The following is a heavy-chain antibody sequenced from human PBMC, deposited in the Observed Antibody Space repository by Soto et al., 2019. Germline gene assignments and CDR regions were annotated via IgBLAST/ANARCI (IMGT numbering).Heavy chain of an antibody. CDR3: ARDPGRSSNRWRVRQVADGVYYVMDV. Sequence: QVQLVQSGAEVKKPGSSVKVSCKALGGTFSSDAISWVRQAPGQGLEWVGGIIPIFGTSKYAQNFQGRVTITADTSTSTAYMELSSLRSEDTAIYYCARDPGRSSNRWRVRQVADGVYYVMDVWGQGTTVTVSS. J-gene: IGHJ6*02. CDR2: IIPIFGTS. V-gene: IGHV1-69*06. CDR1: GGTFSSDA. D-gene: IGHD2-2*01.